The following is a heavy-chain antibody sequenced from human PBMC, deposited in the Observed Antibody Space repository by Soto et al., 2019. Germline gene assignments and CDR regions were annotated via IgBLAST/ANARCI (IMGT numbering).Heavy chain of an antibody. D-gene: IGHD4-4*01. CDR1: GGSISSGGYY. CDR2: IYYSGST. CDR3: ARVAPVTHAKGYYYGMDV. Sequence: SETLSLTCTVSGGSISSGGYYWSWIRQHLGKGLEWIGYIYYSGSTYYNPSLKSRVTISVDTSKNQFSLKLSSVTAADTAVYYCARVAPVTHAKGYYYGMDVWGQGTTVTVSS. V-gene: IGHV4-31*03. J-gene: IGHJ6*02.